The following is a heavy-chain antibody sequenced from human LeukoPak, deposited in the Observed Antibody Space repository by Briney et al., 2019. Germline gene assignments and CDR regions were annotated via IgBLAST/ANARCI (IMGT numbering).Heavy chain of an antibody. J-gene: IGHJ6*03. CDR1: GYSFTSYW. CDR3: ARLPTGTQGHYYYYMDV. CDR2: IYPGDSDT. D-gene: IGHD1-1*01. Sequence: GESLKISCKGSGYSFTSYWIGWVRQMPGKGLEWMGIIYPGDSDTRYSPSFQGQATISADKSISTAYLQWSSLKASDTAMYYCARLPTGTQGHYYYYMDVWGKGTTVTVSS. V-gene: IGHV5-51*01.